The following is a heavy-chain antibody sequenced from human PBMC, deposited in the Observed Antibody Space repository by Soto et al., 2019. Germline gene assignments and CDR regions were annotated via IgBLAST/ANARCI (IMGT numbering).Heavy chain of an antibody. J-gene: IGHJ6*02. V-gene: IGHV4-34*01. CDR2: INHSGST. CDR1: GGSFSGYY. D-gene: IGHD2-21*02. CDR3: ARLVTRLYYYGMDV. Sequence: SQTLSLTCAVYGGSFSGYYWSWIRQPPGKGLEWIGEINHSGSTNYNPSLKSRVTISVDTSKNQFSLKLSSVTAADTAVYYCARLVTRLYYYGMDVWGQGTTVTVSS.